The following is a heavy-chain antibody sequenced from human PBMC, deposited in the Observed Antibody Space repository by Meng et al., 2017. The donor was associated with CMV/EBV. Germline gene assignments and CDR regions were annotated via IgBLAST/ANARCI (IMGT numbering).Heavy chain of an antibody. CDR3: AREYSSSSVFDY. J-gene: IGHJ4*02. Sequence: GGSLRLSCAASGFTFSSYSMNWVRQAPGKGLEWVSSISSSNSYIYYADSVKGRFTISRDNAKNSLYLQMNSLRAEDTAVYYCAREYSSSSVFDYWGQGTLVTVSS. D-gene: IGHD6-6*01. CDR1: GFTFSSYS. V-gene: IGHV3-21*01. CDR2: ISSSNSYI.